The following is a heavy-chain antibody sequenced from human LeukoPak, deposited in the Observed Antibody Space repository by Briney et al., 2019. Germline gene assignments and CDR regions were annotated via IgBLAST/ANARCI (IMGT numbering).Heavy chain of an antibody. J-gene: IGHJ6*03. Sequence: SVKVSCKASGGTFSSYAISWVRQAPGQGLEWMGGIIPIFGTANYAQKFQGRVTITADESTSTAYMELSSLRSEDTAVYYCASTGVVVPGVYYYYMDVWGKGTTVTVSS. CDR2: IIPIFGTA. D-gene: IGHD2-2*01. CDR1: GGTFSSYA. V-gene: IGHV1-69*13. CDR3: ASTGVVVPGVYYYYMDV.